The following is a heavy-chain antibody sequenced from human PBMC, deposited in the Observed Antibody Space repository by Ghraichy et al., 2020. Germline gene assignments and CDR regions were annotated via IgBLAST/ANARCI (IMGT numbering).Heavy chain of an antibody. V-gene: IGHV4-61*02. D-gene: IGHD3-10*01. J-gene: IGHJ4*02. Sequence: SETLSLTCTVSGGSISSDDYLWTWIRQPAGKGLEYIGRIFPSGGTNYNPSLKSRLHISEDTSKSQFSLRLSSVTAADTAVYYCARGSSSGHPTFDSWGQGTLVTVSS. CDR1: GGSISSDDYL. CDR2: IFPSGGT. CDR3: ARGSSSGHPTFDS.